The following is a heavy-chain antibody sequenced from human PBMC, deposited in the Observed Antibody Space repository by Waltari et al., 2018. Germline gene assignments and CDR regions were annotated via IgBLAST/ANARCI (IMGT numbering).Heavy chain of an antibody. V-gene: IGHV4-61*02. CDR2: IYTSGST. Sequence: QVQLQESGPGLVKPSQTLSLTCTVSGGSISSGSYYWSWIRQPAGKGLEWIGRIYTSGSTNYNPPLKSRVTISVDTSKNQFSLKLSSVTAADTAVYYCARSVVAAGNAFDIWGQGTMVTVSS. CDR3: ARSVVAAGNAFDI. CDR1: GGSISSGSYY. D-gene: IGHD2-15*01. J-gene: IGHJ3*02.